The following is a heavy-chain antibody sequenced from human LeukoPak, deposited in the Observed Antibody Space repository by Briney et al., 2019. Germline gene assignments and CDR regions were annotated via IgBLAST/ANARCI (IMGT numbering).Heavy chain of an antibody. J-gene: IGHJ5*02. CDR1: GGSFSGYY. D-gene: IGHD2-2*01. CDR2: INHSGST. V-gene: IGHV4-34*01. Sequence: SETLSLTCAVYGGSFSGYYWSRIRQPPGKGLEWIGEINHSGSTNYNPSLKSRVTISIDTSKNQFSLKLSSVTAADTAVYYCARGRAVPAAGPYNWFDPWGQGTLVTVSS. CDR3: ARGRAVPAAGPYNWFDP.